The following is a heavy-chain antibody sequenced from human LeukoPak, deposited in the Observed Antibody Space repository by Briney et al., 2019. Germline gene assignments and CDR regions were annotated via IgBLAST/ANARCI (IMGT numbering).Heavy chain of an antibody. CDR2: INPNSGGT. J-gene: IGHJ4*02. CDR3: ARVSFQLPTLFDY. V-gene: IGHV1-2*02. Sequence: ASVKVSCKASGYTFTGYYMHWVRQAPGQGLEWMGWINPNSGGTNYAQKFQGRVTMTRGTSINTAYMALTRRRSDDTAVYYCARVSFQLPTLFDYWGQGTLVTVSS. D-gene: IGHD2-2*01. CDR1: GYTFTGYY.